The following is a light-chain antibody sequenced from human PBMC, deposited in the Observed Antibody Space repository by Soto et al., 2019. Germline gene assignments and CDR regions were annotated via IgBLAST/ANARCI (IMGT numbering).Light chain of an antibody. J-gene: IGKJ1*01. CDR2: GAS. V-gene: IGKV3-20*01. CDR1: QSVSSTY. Sequence: ILLTQSPGTLSLSPGERATLSCRASQSVSSTYVAWYQQKSGQAPRLLIYGASSRATGIPDRFSGSGSGTDFTLTISRLEPEDFAVYYCQQYGSSPPWTFGQGTKVAIK. CDR3: QQYGSSPPWT.